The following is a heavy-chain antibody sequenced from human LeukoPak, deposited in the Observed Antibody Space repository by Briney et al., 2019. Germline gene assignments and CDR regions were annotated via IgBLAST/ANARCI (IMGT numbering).Heavy chain of an antibody. V-gene: IGHV3-49*03. J-gene: IGHJ4*02. CDR2: IRSKAYGGTT. D-gene: IGHD2-2*01. CDR1: GFTFGDYA. Sequence: GGSLRLSCTASGFTFGDYAMSWFRQAPGKGLEWVGFIRSKAYGGTTEYAASVKGRFTISRDDSKSIAYLQMNSLKTEDTAVYYCTRVPQGCSSTSCYFDYWGQGTLVTVSS. CDR3: TRVPQGCSSTSCYFDY.